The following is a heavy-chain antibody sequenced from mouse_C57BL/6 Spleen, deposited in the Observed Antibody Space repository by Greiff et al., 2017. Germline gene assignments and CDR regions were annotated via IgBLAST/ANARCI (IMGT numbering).Heavy chain of an antibody. V-gene: IGHV1-64*01. J-gene: IGHJ3*01. Sequence: QVQLQQPGAELVKPGASVKLSCKASGYTFTSYWMHWVKQRPGQGLEWIGMIHPNSGSTNYNEKFKSKATLTVDKSSSTAYMQLSSLTSEDSAVYYCARGIDYYGSSPWFAYWGQGTLVTVSA. CDR1: GYTFTSYW. CDR2: IHPNSGST. D-gene: IGHD1-1*01. CDR3: ARGIDYYGSSPWFAY.